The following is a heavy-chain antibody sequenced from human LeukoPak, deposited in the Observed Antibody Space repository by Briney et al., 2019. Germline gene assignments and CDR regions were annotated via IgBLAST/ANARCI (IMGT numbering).Heavy chain of an antibody. CDR1: GGSISSSNW. CDR2: IYHSGST. Sequence: SETLSLTCAVSGGSISSSNWWSWVRQPPGKGLEWIGEIYHSGSTNYNPSLKSRVTISVDKSKNQFSLKLSSVTAADTAVYYCARGKNSSGYYLISWGQGTLVTVSS. J-gene: IGHJ4*02. CDR3: ARGKNSSGYYLIS. V-gene: IGHV4-4*02. D-gene: IGHD3-22*01.